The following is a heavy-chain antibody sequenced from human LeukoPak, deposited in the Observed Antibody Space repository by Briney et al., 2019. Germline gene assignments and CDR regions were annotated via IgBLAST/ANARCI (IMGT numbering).Heavy chain of an antibody. V-gene: IGHV3-48*03. CDR2: ISSSGSTI. Sequence: PGGSLRLSCAASGFTFSSYEMNWVRQAPGKGLEWVSYISSSGSTIYYADSVKGRFTISRDNAKNSLYLQMNSLRAEDTALYYCAREGYYYDSSGYYNYFDYWGQGTLVTVSS. J-gene: IGHJ4*02. CDR1: GFTFSSYE. D-gene: IGHD3-22*01. CDR3: AREGYYYDSSGYYNYFDY.